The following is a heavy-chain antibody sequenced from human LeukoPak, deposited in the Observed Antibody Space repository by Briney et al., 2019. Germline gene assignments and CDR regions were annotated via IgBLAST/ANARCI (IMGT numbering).Heavy chain of an antibody. D-gene: IGHD5-12*01. V-gene: IGHV5-51*01. CDR3: ARTPGSTDYRGYQYWYFDL. CDR1: GYSFTTYW. Sequence: GESLKISCTGFGYSFTTYWIGWVRQMPGKGLEWMGITHPGNSDTRYSPSFQGQVTISVDKSITTAYLQWSSLRASDTAIYYCARTPGSTDYRGYQYWYFDLWGRGTLLTVSS. CDR2: THPGNSDT. J-gene: IGHJ2*01.